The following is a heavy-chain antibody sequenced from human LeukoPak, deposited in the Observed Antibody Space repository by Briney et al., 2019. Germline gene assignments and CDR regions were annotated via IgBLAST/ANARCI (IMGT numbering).Heavy chain of an antibody. J-gene: IGHJ4*02. D-gene: IGHD3-10*01. CDR3: ARGITMVRGVMFDY. Sequence: SETLSLTCTVSGGSISSYYWSWIRQPPGKGLEWIGYIYYSGSTNYNPSLKSRVTISVDTSKNQFSLKLSPVTAADTAVYYCARGITMVRGVMFDYWGQGTLVTVSS. V-gene: IGHV4-59*01. CDR1: GGSISSYY. CDR2: IYYSGST.